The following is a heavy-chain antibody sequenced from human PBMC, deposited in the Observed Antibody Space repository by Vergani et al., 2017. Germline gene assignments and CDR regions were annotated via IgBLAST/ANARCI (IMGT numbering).Heavy chain of an antibody. J-gene: IGHJ4*02. CDR1: GYSFTTYW. CDR2: IYPGDSQT. Sequence: EVQLVQSGAEVKKPGESLKISCKGSGYSFTTYWIGWVRQMPGKGLGGMGIIYPGDSQTRYSPSFQVQVTISADKSISTAYLQWSSLKASDTAMYYCARQGYCSSASCYDDYWGQGTLVTVSS. V-gene: IGHV5-51*01. CDR3: ARQGYCSSASCYDDY. D-gene: IGHD2-2*01.